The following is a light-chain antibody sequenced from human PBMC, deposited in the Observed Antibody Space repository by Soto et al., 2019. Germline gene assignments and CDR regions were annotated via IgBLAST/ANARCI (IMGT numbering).Light chain of an antibody. CDR2: EVN. V-gene: IGLV2-14*01. CDR3: SSYTSSRTLV. Sequence: QSALTQPASVSGSPGQSITISCTGTSSDIGGYNYVSWYQQHPVKAPKLIIYEVNNRPSGVSNRFSGSKSGNTASLTISGLQAEDEADFYCSSYTSSRTLVFGGGTQLTVL. CDR1: SSDIGGYNY. J-gene: IGLJ3*02.